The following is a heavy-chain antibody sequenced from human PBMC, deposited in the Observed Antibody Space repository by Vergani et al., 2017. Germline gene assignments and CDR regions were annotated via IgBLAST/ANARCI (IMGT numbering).Heavy chain of an antibody. V-gene: IGHV3-30*18. CDR1: GFTFSSYG. D-gene: IGHD3-10*01. J-gene: IGHJ4*02. CDR3: AKDSGTMVRGFFDY. CDR2: ISYDGSNK. Sequence: QVQLVESGGGVVQPGRSLRLSCAASGFTFSSYGMHWVRQAPGKGLEWVAVISYDGSNKYYADSVKGRFTISRDNSKNTLYLQMNSLRAGDTAVYYCAKDSGTMVRGFFDYWGQGTLVTVSS.